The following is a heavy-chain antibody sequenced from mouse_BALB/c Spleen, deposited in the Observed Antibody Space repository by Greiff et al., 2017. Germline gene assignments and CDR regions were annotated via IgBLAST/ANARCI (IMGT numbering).Heavy chain of an antibody. CDR2: ISSGGSYT. V-gene: IGHV5-6-4*01. CDR3: TRDRGYDEGYYFDY. D-gene: IGHD2-2*01. Sequence: EVKLMESGGGLVKPGGSLKLSCAASGFTFSSYTMSWVRQTPEKRLEWVATISSGGSYTYYPDSVKGRFTISRDNAKNTLYLQMSSLKSEDTAMYYCTRDRGYDEGYYFDYWGQGTTLTVSS. J-gene: IGHJ2*01. CDR1: GFTFSSYT.